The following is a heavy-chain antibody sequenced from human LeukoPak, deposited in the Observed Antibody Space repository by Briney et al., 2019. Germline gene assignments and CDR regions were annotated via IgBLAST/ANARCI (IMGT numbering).Heavy chain of an antibody. Sequence: SETLSLTCTVSGGSISNYYGSWIRQPPGRGLGWIGYIYYSGSTSYNPSLKSRVAISVETSKTQFSVNLSSVTAAGTAVYYCARATYDGPLYFGYWGQGTLVTVSS. CDR2: IYYSGST. D-gene: IGHD3-3*01. V-gene: IGHV4-59*01. J-gene: IGHJ4*02. CDR3: ARATYDGPLYFGY. CDR1: GGSISNYY.